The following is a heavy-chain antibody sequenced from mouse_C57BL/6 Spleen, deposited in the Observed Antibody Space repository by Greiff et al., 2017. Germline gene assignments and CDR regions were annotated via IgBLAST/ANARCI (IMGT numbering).Heavy chain of an antibody. Sequence: QVQLQQSGAELVRPGTSVKMSCKASGYTFTNYWIGWAKQRPGHGLEWIGDIYPGGGYTNYNEKFKGKATLTADKSSSTAYMQFSSLTSEDSAIYYCARYYDYDVWYFDVWGKGTTVTVSS. CDR2: IYPGGGYT. V-gene: IGHV1-63*01. CDR3: ARYYDYDVWYFDV. D-gene: IGHD2-4*01. J-gene: IGHJ1*03. CDR1: GYTFTNYW.